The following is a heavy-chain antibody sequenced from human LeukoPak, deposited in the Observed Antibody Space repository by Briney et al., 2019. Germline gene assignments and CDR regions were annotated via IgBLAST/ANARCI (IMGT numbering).Heavy chain of an antibody. J-gene: IGHJ4*02. V-gene: IGHV3-23*01. Sequence: GGSLRLSCATSGFSFSSYAMSWVRQAPGKGLEWVSGLHADSGMIYYADSVKGRFTISRDNSENTLYFQMNSLRAEDTAIYYCVKDFLHGPHIEPVGSVGPFDYWGQGTPVTVSS. CDR1: GFSFSSYA. CDR3: VKDFLHGPHIEPVGSVGPFDY. CDR2: LHADSGMI. D-gene: IGHD2-2*01.